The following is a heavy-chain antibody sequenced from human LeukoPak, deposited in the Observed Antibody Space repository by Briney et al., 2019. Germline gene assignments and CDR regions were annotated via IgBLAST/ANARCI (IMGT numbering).Heavy chain of an antibody. D-gene: IGHD3-16*02. CDR3: ARDNYDYVWGSYRHLDY. CDR1: GGSISGYY. V-gene: IGHV4-59*01. CDR2: ISYSGTT. Sequence: SETLSLTCSVSGGSISGYYWSWIRQPPGKGLERIGYISYSGTTHYNPSLKSRVTISVDTSKNQFSLKVTSVTAADTAVYYCARDNYDYVWGSYRHLDYWGQGNLVTVSS. J-gene: IGHJ4*02.